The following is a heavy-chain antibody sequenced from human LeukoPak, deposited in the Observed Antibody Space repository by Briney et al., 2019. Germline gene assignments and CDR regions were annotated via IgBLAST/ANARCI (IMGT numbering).Heavy chain of an antibody. Sequence: GGSLRLSYAASGFTFSSYAMHWVRQAPGKGLEWVAVISYDGSNKYYADSVKGRFTISRDNSKNTLYLQMNSLSAEDTAVYYRARGSYCSGGSCYSRFDYWGQGTLVTVSS. CDR1: GFTFSSYA. J-gene: IGHJ4*02. D-gene: IGHD2-15*01. CDR3: ARGSYCSGGSCYSRFDY. CDR2: ISYDGSNK. V-gene: IGHV3-30-3*01.